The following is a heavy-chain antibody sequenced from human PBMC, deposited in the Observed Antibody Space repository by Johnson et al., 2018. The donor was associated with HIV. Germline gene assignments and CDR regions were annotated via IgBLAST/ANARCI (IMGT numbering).Heavy chain of an antibody. Sequence: VQLVESGGGLVQPGGSLRLSCAASGFTFSNAWMSWVRQAPGKGLEWVGRIKSKTDGGTTDYAAPVKGRFTISRDDSKNTLYLQMNSLKTEDTAVYYCTICITMIVVATTDAFDIWGQGTMVTVSS. V-gene: IGHV3-15*01. J-gene: IGHJ3*02. CDR2: IKSKTDGGTT. CDR1: GFTFSNAW. D-gene: IGHD3-22*01. CDR3: TICITMIVVATTDAFDI.